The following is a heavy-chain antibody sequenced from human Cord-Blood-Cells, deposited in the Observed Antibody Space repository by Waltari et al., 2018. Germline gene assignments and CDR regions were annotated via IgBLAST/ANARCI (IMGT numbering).Heavy chain of an antibody. V-gene: IGHV1-2*02. J-gene: IGHJ4*02. CDR3: ARDLDIAVAATDY. D-gene: IGHD6-19*01. Sequence: QVQLVQSGAEVKKPGASVKVSCKASGYTFTGYYMHWVRQAPGQGLEWMGWIKPNSGGTNYAQKFQSRVTMTRDTSISTAYMELSRLRSDDTAVYYCARDLDIAVAATDYWGQGTLVTVSS. CDR1: GYTFTGYY. CDR2: IKPNSGGT.